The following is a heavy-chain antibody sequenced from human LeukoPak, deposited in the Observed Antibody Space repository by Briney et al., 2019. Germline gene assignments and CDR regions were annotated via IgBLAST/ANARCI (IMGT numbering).Heavy chain of an antibody. CDR1: GYSISSGYY. V-gene: IGHV4-38-2*02. CDR3: ARDGQQLAVPFDY. Sequence: SETLSLTCTVSGYSISSGYYWGWIRQPPGKGLEWIGSIYYSGSTYYNPSLKSRVTISVDTSKNQFSLKLSSVTAADTAVYYCARDGQQLAVPFDYWGQGTLVTVSS. CDR2: IYYSGST. D-gene: IGHD6-13*01. J-gene: IGHJ4*02.